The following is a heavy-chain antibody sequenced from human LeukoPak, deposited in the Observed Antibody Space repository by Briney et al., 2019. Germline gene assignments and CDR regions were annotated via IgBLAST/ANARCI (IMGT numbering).Heavy chain of an antibody. CDR3: ARVVYNGDYYYYYYYYMDV. J-gene: IGHJ6*03. Sequence: PSETLSLTCTVSGGSISSSSYYWGWIRQPPGKGLEWIGSIYYSGSTYYNPSLKSRVTISVDTSKNQFSLKLSSVTAADTAVYYCARVVYNGDYYYYYYYYMDVWGKGTTVTVSS. D-gene: IGHD4-17*01. V-gene: IGHV4-39*07. CDR1: GGSISSSSYY. CDR2: IYYSGST.